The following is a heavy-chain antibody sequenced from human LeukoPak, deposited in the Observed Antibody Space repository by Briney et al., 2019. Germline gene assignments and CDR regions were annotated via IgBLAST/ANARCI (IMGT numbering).Heavy chain of an antibody. Sequence: ASVKVSCKTSGYTLTTYHINWVRQATGQGLEWLGWVNPYSGDRGYAQKFQGRLSITSDTSISTAYMELGSLRSDDTAVYFCARTTSFTASGYDYWGQGTLVTVSS. V-gene: IGHV1-8*03. CDR2: VNPYSGDR. CDR3: ARTTSFTASGYDY. D-gene: IGHD6-25*01. CDR1: GYTLTTYH. J-gene: IGHJ4*02.